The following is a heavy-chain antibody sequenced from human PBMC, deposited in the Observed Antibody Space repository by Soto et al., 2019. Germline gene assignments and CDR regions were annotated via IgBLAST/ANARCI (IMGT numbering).Heavy chain of an antibody. D-gene: IGHD3-16*01. J-gene: IGHJ5*02. CDR2: ISAYNGNT. Sequence: ASVKVSCQASGYTFSRYCISWVRQAPGQGLEWMGWISAYNGNTNYAQKLQGRVTMATDTSTSTAYMELRSLRSDDTAVYYCAREPRLGELPAFDPWGQGTLVTVSS. CDR3: AREPRLGELPAFDP. CDR1: GYTFSRYC. V-gene: IGHV1-18*01.